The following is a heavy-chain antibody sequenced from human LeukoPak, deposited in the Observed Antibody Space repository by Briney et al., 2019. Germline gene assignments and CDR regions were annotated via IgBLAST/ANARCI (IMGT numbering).Heavy chain of an antibody. Sequence: PSETLSLTCTVSGGSINSGDYYWSWIRQPPGKGLEWIGYIYYSGSTYYNPSLKSRVTISVDTSKNQFSLKLSSVTAADTAVYYCAWTGTGYYYYGMDVWGQGTTVTVS. CDR1: GGSINSGDYY. J-gene: IGHJ6*02. CDR2: IYYSGST. CDR3: AWTGTGYYYYGMDV. D-gene: IGHD3/OR15-3a*01. V-gene: IGHV4-30-4*01.